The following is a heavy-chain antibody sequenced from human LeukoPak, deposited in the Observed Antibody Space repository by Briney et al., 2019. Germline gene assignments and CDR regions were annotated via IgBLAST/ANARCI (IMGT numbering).Heavy chain of an antibody. D-gene: IGHD3-10*01. CDR2: IYHSGST. Sequence: SETLSLTCAVSGYSISSGYYWGWIRQPPGKGLEWIGSIYHSGSTYYNPSLKSRVIISVDTSKNQFSLKLSSVTAADTAVYYCARSFGYYGSGSTFDYWGQGTLVTVSS. CDR3: ARSFGYYGSGSTFDY. V-gene: IGHV4-38-2*01. J-gene: IGHJ4*02. CDR1: GYSISSGYY.